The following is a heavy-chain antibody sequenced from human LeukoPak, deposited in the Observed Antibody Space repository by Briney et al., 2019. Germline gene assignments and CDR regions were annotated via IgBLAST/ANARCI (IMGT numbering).Heavy chain of an antibody. CDR2: ISYDGSNK. D-gene: IGHD6-6*01. V-gene: IGHV3-30*03. Sequence: PGGSLRLSCAASGFTFSSYGMHWVRQAPGKGLEWVAVISYDGSNKYYADSVKGRFTISRDNSKNTLYLQMNSLRAEDTAVYYCATAPGQLGIINWFDSWGQGTLVTVSS. CDR3: ATAPGQLGIINWFDS. J-gene: IGHJ5*01. CDR1: GFTFSSYG.